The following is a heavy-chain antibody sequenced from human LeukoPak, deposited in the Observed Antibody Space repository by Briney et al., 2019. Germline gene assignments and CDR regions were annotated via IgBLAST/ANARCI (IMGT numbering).Heavy chain of an antibody. CDR1: GFTFDDYA. J-gene: IGHJ4*02. V-gene: IGHV3-9*01. CDR3: AKDPIAAAGNFDY. Sequence: GGSLRLSCAASGFTFDDYAMHWVRQAPGKGLEWVSGISWNSGSIGYADSVKGRFTISIDNAKNSLYLQMNSLRAEDTALYYCAKDPIAAAGNFDYWGQGTLVTVSS. D-gene: IGHD6-13*01. CDR2: ISWNSGSI.